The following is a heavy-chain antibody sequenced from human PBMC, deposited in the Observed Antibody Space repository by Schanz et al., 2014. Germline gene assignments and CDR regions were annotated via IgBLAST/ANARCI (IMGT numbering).Heavy chain of an antibody. CDR1: GYTFTNHY. V-gene: IGHV1-2*06. CDR2: ISPSSGGT. D-gene: IGHD3-3*01. Sequence: QVQVIQSGPEVKKPGASVKVSCKASGYTFTNHYLHWVRQAPGQGLEWMGRISPSSGGTNYAQNFQGRVTVTKDTSINTAYMELSTLTSDDTAVYYCARESVSRTRLFDPWGQGTLVTVSS. CDR3: ARESVSRTRLFDP. J-gene: IGHJ5*02.